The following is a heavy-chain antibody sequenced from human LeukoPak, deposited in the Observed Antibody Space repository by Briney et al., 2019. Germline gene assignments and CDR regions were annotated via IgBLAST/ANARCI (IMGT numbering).Heavy chain of an antibody. J-gene: IGHJ4*02. D-gene: IGHD3-10*01. CDR2: ISSSSSTI. V-gene: IGHV3-48*01. CDR3: AKGYGSGNYYSDY. Sequence: PGGSLRLSCAASGFTFSSYSMNWVRQAPGKGLEWVSYISSSSSTIYYADSVKGRFTISRDNAKNSLYLQMNSLRAEDTAVYYCAKGYGSGNYYSDYWGQGTLVTVSS. CDR1: GFTFSSYS.